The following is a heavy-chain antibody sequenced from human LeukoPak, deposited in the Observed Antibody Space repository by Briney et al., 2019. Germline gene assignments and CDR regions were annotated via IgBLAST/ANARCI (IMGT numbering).Heavy chain of an antibody. V-gene: IGHV3-7*03. CDR2: IKQDGSAK. D-gene: IGHD2-15*01. Sequence: PGGSLRLSCAASGFTFSRHWMYWVRPAPGKGLEWVANIKQDGSAKPYVDSVKGRFIISRDNAKNSLFLQMNSLRAEDTAVYYCARDNGWSADFWGQGTLVTVSS. CDR3: ARDNGWSADF. CDR1: GFTFSRHW. J-gene: IGHJ4*02.